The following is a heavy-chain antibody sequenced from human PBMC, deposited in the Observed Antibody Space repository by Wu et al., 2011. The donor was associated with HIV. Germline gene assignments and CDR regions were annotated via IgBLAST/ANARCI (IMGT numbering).Heavy chain of an antibody. J-gene: IGHJ6*03. CDR1: GYTFTSYD. V-gene: IGHV1-8*02. CDR2: MNPNSGNT. D-gene: IGHD2-2*01. CDR3: ARVPSWPAAIDFYYMDV. Sequence: QVQLVQSGXEVRTLGLSXGLCKAXGYTFTSYDINWVRQATGQGLEWMGWMNPNSGNTGYAQKFQGRVTMTRNTSISTAYMELSSLRSEDTAVYYCARVPSWPAAIDFYYMDVWGKGTTVTVSS.